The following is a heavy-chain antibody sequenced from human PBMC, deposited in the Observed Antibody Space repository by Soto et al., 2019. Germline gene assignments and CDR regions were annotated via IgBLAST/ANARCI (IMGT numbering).Heavy chain of an antibody. Sequence: EVQILQSGGGLEQPGGSLRLSCAASGFTFSNYAMSLIRQAPGKGLEWVSTIRETGNTYYADSVRGRFATSRDNSENTLYLQMSSLRAEDTAVYYCAKQQMGVIRALDYWGQGTLVTVSS. J-gene: IGHJ4*02. D-gene: IGHD1-26*01. CDR2: IRETGNT. CDR1: GFTFSNYA. CDR3: AKQQMGVIRALDY. V-gene: IGHV3-23*01.